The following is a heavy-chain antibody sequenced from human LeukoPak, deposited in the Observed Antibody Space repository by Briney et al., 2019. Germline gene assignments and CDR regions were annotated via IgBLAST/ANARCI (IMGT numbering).Heavy chain of an antibody. CDR2: ISASGGNS. CDR3: ARDIELSC. CDR1: GFTFSDSA. V-gene: IGHV3-23*01. Sequence: GGSLRLSCEASGFTFSDSAMSWVRQASGRGLEWVSLISASGGNSYYADSVKGRFTVSRDSSKNTLHLQMDSLRAEDTAVYYCARDIELSCWGQGTLVTVSS. D-gene: IGHD1-26*01. J-gene: IGHJ4*02.